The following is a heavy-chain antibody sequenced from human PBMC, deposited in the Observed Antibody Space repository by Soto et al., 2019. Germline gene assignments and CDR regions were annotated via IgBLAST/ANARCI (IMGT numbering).Heavy chain of an antibody. CDR1: GFSFSTYS. J-gene: IGHJ4*02. D-gene: IGHD4-17*01. CDR3: ARWDGYGDV. CDR2: LSGGGSNT. V-gene: IGHV3-23*01. Sequence: EVQLLESGGGLVQPGGSLRLSGAASGFSFSTYSMAWVRQTPGKGLAWVSGLSGGGSNTFYADSVQGRFTISVDNSKNTVYLQMNSLRVEDTAVYYCARWDGYGDVWGQGTLVTVSS.